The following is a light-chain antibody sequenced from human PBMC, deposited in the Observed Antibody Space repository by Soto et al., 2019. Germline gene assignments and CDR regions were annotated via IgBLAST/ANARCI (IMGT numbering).Light chain of an antibody. CDR1: SSDVGGYNY. CDR3: SSYAGSNNLGV. V-gene: IGLV2-8*01. Sequence: QSVLTQPPSASGSPGQSVTISCTGTSSDVGGYNYVSWYQQHPGKAPKVMIYEVSKRPSGVPDRFSGSKSGNTASLTVSGLQAEDEAHYYCSSYAGSNNLGVFGTGTKLTVL. J-gene: IGLJ1*01. CDR2: EVS.